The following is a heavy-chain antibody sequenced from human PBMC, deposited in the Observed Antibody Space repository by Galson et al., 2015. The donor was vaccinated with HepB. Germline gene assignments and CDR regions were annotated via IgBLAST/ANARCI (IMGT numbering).Heavy chain of an antibody. CDR3: ATVGWVMTPGFDV. D-gene: IGHD2-21*02. V-gene: IGHV3-30*06. CDR2: VSHDETKK. CDR1: GFAFGACA. J-gene: IGHJ3*01. Sequence: LRLSCAASGFAFGACAMHWVRQTPVKGLECVAYVSHDETKKHYAGSVQGRFTVSRDNSKDTLFLQMNSLRSDDTALYYCATVGWVMTPGFDVWGRGAMVTVSS.